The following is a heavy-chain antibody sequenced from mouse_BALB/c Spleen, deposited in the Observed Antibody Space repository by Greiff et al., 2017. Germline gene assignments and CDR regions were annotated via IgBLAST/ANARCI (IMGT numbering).Heavy chain of an antibody. CDR1: GFTFSDYY. CDR3: AREGGNYGSEGY. CDR2: ISDGGSYT. V-gene: IGHV5-4*02. Sequence: DVHLVESGGGLVKPGGSLKLSCAASGFTFSDYYMYWVRQTPEKRLEWVATISDGGSYTYYPDSVKGRFTISRDNAKNNLYLQMSSLKSEDTAMYYCAREGGNYGSEGYWGQGTSVTVSS. J-gene: IGHJ4*01. D-gene: IGHD1-2*01.